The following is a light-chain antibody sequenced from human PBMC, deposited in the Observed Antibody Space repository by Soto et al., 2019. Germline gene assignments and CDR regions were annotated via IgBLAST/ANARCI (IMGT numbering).Light chain of an antibody. CDR3: QQRSNWPPIT. J-gene: IGKJ5*01. CDR1: QSVSSY. V-gene: IGKV3-11*01. Sequence: EIVLTQSPATLCLAPGERSTLSCRCSQSVSSYLAWYQQKPGQAPRLLIYDAYNRATGIPARFSGSGSGTDFTLTISSLEPEDFAVYYCQQRSNWPPITFGQGTRLEIK. CDR2: DAY.